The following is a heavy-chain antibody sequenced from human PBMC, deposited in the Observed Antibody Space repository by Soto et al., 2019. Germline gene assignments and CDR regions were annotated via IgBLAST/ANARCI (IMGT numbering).Heavy chain of an antibody. CDR1: GFSLTTRGVG. CDR3: APRPRGYSYHFDY. D-gene: IGHD5-18*01. J-gene: IGHJ4*02. Sequence: QITLKESGPTLVKPTQTLTLTCTFSGFSLTTRGVGVGWISQPPGKALEWLALMYWDDDEGYSPSLKSRLTITKYPSKTLAALTMTNMDPLDTATYDCAPRPRGYSYHFDYGGPGTLVTVSS. CDR2: MYWDDDE. V-gene: IGHV2-5*02.